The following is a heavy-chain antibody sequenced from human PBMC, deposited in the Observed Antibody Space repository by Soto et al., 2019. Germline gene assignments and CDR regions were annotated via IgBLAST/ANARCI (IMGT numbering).Heavy chain of an antibody. V-gene: IGHV3-23*01. D-gene: IGHD6-19*01. CDR1: GFTFSSYA. J-gene: IGHJ4*02. CDR3: ARDWSFAVAGTGAFDY. Sequence: EVQLLESGGGLVQPGGSLRLSCAASGFTFSSYAMSWVRQAPGKGLEWVSAISGSGGSTYYADSVKGRFTISRDNSKNTLGVQMNSLRPEDTAVYYCARDWSFAVAGTGAFDYWGQGTLVTVSS. CDR2: ISGSGGST.